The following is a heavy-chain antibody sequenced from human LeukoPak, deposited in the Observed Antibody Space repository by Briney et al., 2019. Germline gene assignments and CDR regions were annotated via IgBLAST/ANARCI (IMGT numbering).Heavy chain of an antibody. V-gene: IGHV4-39*01. D-gene: IGHD2-2*01. J-gene: IGHJ5*02. CDR3: ARLHIVVVPAATGGWFDP. CDR2: IYYSGST. Sequence: ASETLSLTCTVSGGSISSSSYYWGWIRQPPGKGLEWIGSIYYSGSTYYNPSLKSRVTISVDTSKNQFSLKLSSVTAADTAVYYCARLHIVVVPAATGGWFDPWGQGTLVTVSS. CDR1: GGSISSSSYY.